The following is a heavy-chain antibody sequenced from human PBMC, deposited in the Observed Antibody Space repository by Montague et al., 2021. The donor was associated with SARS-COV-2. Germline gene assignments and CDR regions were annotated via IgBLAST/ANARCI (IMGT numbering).Heavy chain of an antibody. CDR1: GGSISSTSYY. V-gene: IGHV4-39*01. CDR2: IYYSGST. Sequence: SEILSLTCTVSGGSISSTSYYWGWIRQPPGKGLEWIGSIYYSGSTYYNPSLKSRVTISVDTSKNQFSLKLSSVTAADTAVYYCVRQPGQWLPREWFWFDPWGQGTLVTVSS. J-gene: IGHJ5*02. CDR3: VRQPGQWLPREWFWFDP. D-gene: IGHD6-19*01.